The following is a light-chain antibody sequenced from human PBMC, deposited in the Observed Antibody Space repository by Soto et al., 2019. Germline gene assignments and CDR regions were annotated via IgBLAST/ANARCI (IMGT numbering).Light chain of an antibody. CDR3: QQYGESPPI. Sequence: EIAWTQSPGTLYLSPGERATLSCRASQSVRNSSLAWYQQKPGQAPRLLVSVASRRATGIPDRYSGSGSGTDVTLTSNRLEREDFAVDVCQQYGESPPIFGGGTRVEIK. V-gene: IGKV3-20*01. J-gene: IGKJ4*01. CDR1: QSVRNSS. CDR2: VAS.